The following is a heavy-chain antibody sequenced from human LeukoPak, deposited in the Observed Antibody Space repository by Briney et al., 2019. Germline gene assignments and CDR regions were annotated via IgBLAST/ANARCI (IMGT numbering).Heavy chain of an antibody. CDR1: GGSFSGYY. Sequence: SETLSLTCAVYGGSFSGYYWSWIRQPPGKGLEWIGEINHSGSTNYNPPLKSRVTISVDTSKNQFSLKLSSVTAADTAVYYCARSPTPRYDFWSGYSGSFDYWGQGTLVTVSS. D-gene: IGHD3-3*01. CDR3: ARSPTPRYDFWSGYSGSFDY. J-gene: IGHJ4*02. V-gene: IGHV4-34*01. CDR2: INHSGST.